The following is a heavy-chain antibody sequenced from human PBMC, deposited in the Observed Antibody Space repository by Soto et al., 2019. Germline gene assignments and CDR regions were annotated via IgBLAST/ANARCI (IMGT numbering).Heavy chain of an antibody. V-gene: IGHV1-8*01. CDR2: MNPNSGNT. Sequence: QVQLVQSGAEVKKPGASVKVSCKASGYTFTSYDINWVRQATGQGLEWMGWMNPNSGNTGYAQKFQGRVTMTRNTSXSXXYMELSSRRSEDTAVYYCARGLGYCSGGSCNHFDCWGQGTLVTVSS. CDR1: GYTFTSYD. D-gene: IGHD2-15*01. J-gene: IGHJ4*02. CDR3: ARGLGYCSGGSCNHFDC.